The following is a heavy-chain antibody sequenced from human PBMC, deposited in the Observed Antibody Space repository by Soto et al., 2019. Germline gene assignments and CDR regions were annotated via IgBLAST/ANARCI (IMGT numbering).Heavy chain of an antibody. CDR3: AKDLHWFAMDV. Sequence: GWSLRLACAASGFTVSSYGMAWVRQAPGKGLEWVAVISGSEDNIHYADSVKGRFTISRDNSMNTLYLQMNSLRADDTAIYYCAKDLHWFAMDVWGQGTTVTVSS. CDR2: ISGSEDNI. CDR1: GFTVSSYG. D-gene: IGHD3-10*01. J-gene: IGHJ6*02. V-gene: IGHV3-23*01.